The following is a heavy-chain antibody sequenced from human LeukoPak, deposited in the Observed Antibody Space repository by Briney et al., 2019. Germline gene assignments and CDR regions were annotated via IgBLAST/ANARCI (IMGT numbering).Heavy chain of an antibody. J-gene: IGHJ4*02. V-gene: IGHV3-30*18. CDR2: ISYDGSNK. CDR1: GFTFGSYG. CDR3: AKNGWFGELSQRLDY. D-gene: IGHD3-10*01. Sequence: PGRSLRLSCAASGFTFGSYGMHWVRQAPGKGLEWVAVISYDGSNKYYADSVKGRFTISRDNSKNTLYLQMNSLRAEDTAVYYCAKNGWFGELSQRLDYWGQGTLVTVSS.